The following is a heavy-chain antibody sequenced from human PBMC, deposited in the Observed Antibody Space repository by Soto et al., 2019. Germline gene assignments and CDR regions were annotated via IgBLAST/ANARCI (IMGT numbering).Heavy chain of an antibody. V-gene: IGHV3-23*01. J-gene: IGHJ5*02. CDR3: AKERTYYGSGQENWFDP. D-gene: IGHD3-10*01. CDR1: GFTFSSYA. Sequence: GASVRLSCAASGFTFSSYAMSWVRQAPGKGLEWVSAISGSGGSTYYADSVKGRFTISRDNSKNTLYLQMNSLRAEDTAVYYCAKERTYYGSGQENWFDPWGQGTLVTVSS. CDR2: ISGSGGST.